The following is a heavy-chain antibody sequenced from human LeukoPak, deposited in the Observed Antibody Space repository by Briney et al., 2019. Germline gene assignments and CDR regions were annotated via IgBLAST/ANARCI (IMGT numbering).Heavy chain of an antibody. D-gene: IGHD3-10*01. CDR1: GFTFSSYS. CDR3: ARALRRPYYYGSGSYYNAPYYYYGMDV. J-gene: IGHJ6*02. Sequence: GGSLRLSCAASGFTFSSYSMNWVRQAPGKGLEWVSSISSSSSYIYYADSVKGRFTISRDNAENSLYLQMNSLRAEDTAVYYCARALRRPYYYGSGSYYNAPYYYYGMDVWGQGTTVTVSS. CDR2: ISSSSSYI. V-gene: IGHV3-21*01.